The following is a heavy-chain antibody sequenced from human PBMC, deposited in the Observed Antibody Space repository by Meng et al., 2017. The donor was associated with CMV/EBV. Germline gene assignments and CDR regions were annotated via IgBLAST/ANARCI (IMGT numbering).Heavy chain of an antibody. Sequence: SGYTFTGYYMNWVRQAPGQGLEWMGWINPNSGGTNYAQKFQGRVTMTRDTSISTAYMELSRLRSDDTAVYYCARVFSRRDGYNVDYWGQGTLVTVSS. CDR2: INPNSGGT. CDR3: ARVFSRRDGYNVDY. D-gene: IGHD5-24*01. V-gene: IGHV1-2*02. J-gene: IGHJ4*02. CDR1: GYTFTGYY.